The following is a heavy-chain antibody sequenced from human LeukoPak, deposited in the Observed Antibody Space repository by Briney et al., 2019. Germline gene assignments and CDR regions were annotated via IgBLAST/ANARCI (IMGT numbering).Heavy chain of an antibody. D-gene: IGHD2-2*01. Sequence: PGGSLRLSCAASGFTFSSYAMSWVRQAPGKGLEWVSSISSSSSYIYYADSVKGRFTISRDNAKNSLYLQMNSLRAEDTAVYYCASGCSSTSCYTLFEHNYYYYMDVWGKGTTVTVSS. V-gene: IGHV3-21*01. CDR3: ASGCSSTSCYTLFEHNYYYYMDV. J-gene: IGHJ6*03. CDR1: GFTFSSYA. CDR2: ISSSSSYI.